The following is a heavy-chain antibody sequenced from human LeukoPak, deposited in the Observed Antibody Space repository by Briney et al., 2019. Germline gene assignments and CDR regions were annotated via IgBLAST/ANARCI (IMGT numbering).Heavy chain of an antibody. J-gene: IGHJ4*02. CDR2: IIPIFGIA. V-gene: IGHV1-69*10. CDR3: ASTTSNGYFDY. Sequence: SVKVSCKASGGTSSSYAISWVRQAPGQGLEWMGGIIPIFGIANYAQKFQGRVTITADKSTSTAYMELSSLRSEDTAVYYCASTTSNGYFDYWGQGTLVTVSS. CDR1: GGTSSSYA. D-gene: IGHD1-1*01.